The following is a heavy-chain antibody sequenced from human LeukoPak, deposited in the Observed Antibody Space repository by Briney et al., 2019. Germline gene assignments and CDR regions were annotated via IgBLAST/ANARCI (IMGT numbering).Heavy chain of an antibody. V-gene: IGHV1-18*01. D-gene: IGHD5-18*01. J-gene: IGHJ6*02. CDR3: ARVDTAMVNWRGGADYCYGMDV. CDR1: GYTFTSYG. Sequence: ASVKVSCKASGYTFTSYGISWVRQAPGQGLEWMGWISAYNGNTNYAQKLQGRVTMTTDTSTSTAYMELRSLRSDDTAVYYCARVDTAMVNWRGGADYCYGMDVWGQGTTVTVSS. CDR2: ISAYNGNT.